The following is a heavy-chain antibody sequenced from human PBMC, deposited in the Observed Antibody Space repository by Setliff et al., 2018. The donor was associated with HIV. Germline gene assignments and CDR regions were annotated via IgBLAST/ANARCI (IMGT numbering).Heavy chain of an antibody. CDR1: EFTFSKYR. CDR3: ARDWVSMDRGASMDV. D-gene: IGHD3-10*01. Sequence: PGGSLRLSCVASEFTFSKYRMSWVRQAPGKGLGWVAYIKEDGSDKYYEDSVKGRFTISRDNAKNSLYLQMNSLRAEDTAVYYCARDWVSMDRGASMDVWGKGTTVTVSS. J-gene: IGHJ6*03. V-gene: IGHV3-7*03. CDR2: IKEDGSDK.